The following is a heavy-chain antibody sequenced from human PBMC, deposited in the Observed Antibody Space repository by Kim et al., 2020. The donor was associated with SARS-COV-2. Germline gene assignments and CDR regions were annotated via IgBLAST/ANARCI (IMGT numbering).Heavy chain of an antibody. CDR3: ARDLDVRDGYNFVDY. V-gene: IGHV3-21*01. J-gene: IGHJ4*02. Sequence: GGSLRLSCAASGFTFSSYSMNWVRQAPGKGLEWVSSISSSSSYIYYADSVKGRFTISRDNAKNSLYLQMNSLRAEDTAVYYCARDLDVRDGYNFVDYWGQGTLVTVSS. CDR1: GFTFSSYS. CDR2: ISSSSSYI. D-gene: IGHD5-12*01.